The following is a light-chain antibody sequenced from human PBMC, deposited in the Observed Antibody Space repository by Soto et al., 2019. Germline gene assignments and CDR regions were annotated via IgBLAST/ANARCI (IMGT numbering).Light chain of an antibody. V-gene: IGLV1-40*01. CDR3: QSYDSSLSGGSV. CDR1: SSNIGAGFD. Sequence: QSVLTQSPSVSGAPGQRVSISCTGTSSNIGAGFDVHWYQQLPGTAPKLLIYGTNNRPSGVPDRFSGSKSATSASLAITGLQAEDEADYYCQSYDSSLSGGSVFGTGTKVTVL. CDR2: GTN. J-gene: IGLJ1*01.